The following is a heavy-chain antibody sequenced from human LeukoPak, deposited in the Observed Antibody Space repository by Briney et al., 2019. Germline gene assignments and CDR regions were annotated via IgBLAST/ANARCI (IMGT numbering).Heavy chain of an antibody. J-gene: IGHJ4*02. D-gene: IGHD2-21*01. Sequence: GGSLRLSCTATGFSLSDYGINWVRQAPGKGLEWVSYINTGSSSINYADSLKGRFTISRDDAKTSVYLQLNSLRAEDTALYYCARETSHCGGDCYDYWGQGTLVTVSS. CDR2: INTGSSSI. CDR3: ARETSHCGGDCYDY. V-gene: IGHV3-48*03. CDR1: GFSLSDYG.